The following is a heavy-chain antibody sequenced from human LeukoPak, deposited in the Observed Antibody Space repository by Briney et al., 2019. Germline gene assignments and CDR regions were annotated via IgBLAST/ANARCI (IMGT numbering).Heavy chain of an antibody. CDR2: ISWNSGSI. J-gene: IGHJ5*02. V-gene: IGHV3-9*01. D-gene: IGHD6-13*01. CDR1: X. Sequence: XMHWVRQAXGXGXEWXSGISWNSGSIGYADSVKGRFTISRDNSKNTLYLQMNSLRAEDTAVYYCARELAAGWFDPWGQGTLVTVSS. CDR3: ARELAAGWFDP.